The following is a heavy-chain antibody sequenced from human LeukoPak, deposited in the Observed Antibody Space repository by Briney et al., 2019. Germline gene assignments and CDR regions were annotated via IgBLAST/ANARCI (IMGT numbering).Heavy chain of an antibody. D-gene: IGHD3-3*01. V-gene: IGHV3-30*02. CDR2: IPYDGRNQ. CDR3: AKDGTIFGVTYLDS. J-gene: IGHJ4*02. Sequence: GGSLRLSCAASGFTFSSYGMHWVSQAPGKGLEWVAFIPYDGRNQYFADSVKGRFTISRDISKNTLHLQMNSLRTEDTAVYYCAKDGTIFGVTYLDSWGQGTLVTVSS. CDR1: GFTFSSYG.